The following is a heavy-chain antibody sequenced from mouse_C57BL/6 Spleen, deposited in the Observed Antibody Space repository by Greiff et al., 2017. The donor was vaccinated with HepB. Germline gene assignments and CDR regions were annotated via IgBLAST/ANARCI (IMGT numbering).Heavy chain of an antibody. J-gene: IGHJ2*01. D-gene: IGHD1-1*01. CDR3: ARSLITTVVVPFDY. V-gene: IGHV1-82*01. CDR1: GYAFSSSW. CDR2: IYPGDGDT. Sequence: VQLQQSGPELVKPGASVKISCKASGYAFSSSWMNWVKQRPGKGLEWIGRIYPGDGDTNYNGKFKGKATLTPDKSSSTAYMQLSSLTSEDSAVYFCARSLITTVVVPFDYWGQGTTLTVSS.